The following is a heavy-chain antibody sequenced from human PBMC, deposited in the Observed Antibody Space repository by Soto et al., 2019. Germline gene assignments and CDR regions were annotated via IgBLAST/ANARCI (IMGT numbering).Heavy chain of an antibody. D-gene: IGHD1-1*01. V-gene: IGHV1-69*13. CDR2: IIPIFGTA. Sequence: SVKVSCKASGGTFSSYAISWVRQAPGQGLEWMGGIIPIFGTANYAQKFQGRVTITADESTSTAYMELSSLRSEDTAVYYCARGWRRLEPLRFDYGMGGWGQGTTVTVSS. CDR3: ARGWRRLEPLRFDYGMGG. J-gene: IGHJ6*01. CDR1: GGTFSSYA.